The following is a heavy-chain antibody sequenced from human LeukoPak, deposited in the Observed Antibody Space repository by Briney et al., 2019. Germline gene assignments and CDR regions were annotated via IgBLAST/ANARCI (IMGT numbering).Heavy chain of an antibody. D-gene: IGHD3-9*01. CDR1: GIIMTKYW. CDR3: ARGADSGYSSDN. J-gene: IGHJ4*02. Sequence: GGSLRLSCAASGIIMTKYWMTWVRQVPGKGLEWVSGLSGSGRGGSTYYAASVKGRFTISRENSKNTLYLQMNSLRAEDTAVYYCARGADSGYSSDNWGQGTLVSVSS. CDR2: LSGSGRGGST. V-gene: IGHV3-23*01.